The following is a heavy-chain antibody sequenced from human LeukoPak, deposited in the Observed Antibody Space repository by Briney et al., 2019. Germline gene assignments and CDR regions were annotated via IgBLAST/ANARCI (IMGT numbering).Heavy chain of an antibody. J-gene: IGHJ4*02. CDR3: ARGDRRRWIYYFDY. CDR1: RGTFSSYA. D-gene: IGHD5-12*01. CDR2: IIPIFGTA. Sequence: SVKVSCKACRGTFSSYAISWVRQAPGQGLEWMGRIIPIFGTANYAQKFQGRVTITTDESTSTAYMELSSLRSEDTAVYYCARGDRRRWIYYFDYWGQGTLVTVSS. V-gene: IGHV1-69*05.